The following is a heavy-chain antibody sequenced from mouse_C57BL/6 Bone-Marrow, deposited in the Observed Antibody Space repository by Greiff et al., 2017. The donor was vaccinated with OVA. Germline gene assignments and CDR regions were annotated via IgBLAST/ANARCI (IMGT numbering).Heavy chain of an antibody. J-gene: IGHJ2*01. V-gene: IGHV5-9-1*02. Sequence: EVKVVESGEGLVKPGGSLKLSCAASGFTFSSYAMSWVRQTPEKRLEWVAYISSGGDYIYYADTVKGRFTISRDNARNTLYLQMGSLKSGDTAMYYCTRDGYYGRSYEGLDDWGQGTTLTVSS. CDR1: GFTFSSYA. D-gene: IGHD1-1*01. CDR2: ISSGGDYI. CDR3: TRDGYYGRSYEGLDD.